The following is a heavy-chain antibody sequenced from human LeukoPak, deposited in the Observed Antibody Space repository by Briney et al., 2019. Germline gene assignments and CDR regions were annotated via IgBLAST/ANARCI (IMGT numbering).Heavy chain of an antibody. CDR3: ASQKGGYYGSGMLFDY. D-gene: IGHD3-10*01. CDR1: GGSISSSSYY. V-gene: IGHV4-39*07. CDR2: IYYSGST. J-gene: IGHJ4*02. Sequence: SETLSLTCTVSGGSISSSSYYWGWIRQPPGKGLEWIGSIYYSGSTYYNPSLKSRVTISVDTSKNQFSLKLNSVTAADTAVYYCASQKGGYYGSGMLFDYWGQGTLVTVSS.